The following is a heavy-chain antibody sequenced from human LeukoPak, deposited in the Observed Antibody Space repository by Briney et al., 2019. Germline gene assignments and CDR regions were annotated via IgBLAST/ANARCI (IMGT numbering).Heavy chain of an antibody. D-gene: IGHD6-6*01. CDR1: GGTFSSYA. CDR3: GRARGEQLVLAFDI. J-gene: IGHJ3*02. Sequence: ASVKVSCKASGGTFSSYAISWVRQAPGQGLEWMGGIIPIFGTANYAQKFQGRVTITTDESTSTAYMELSSLRSEDTAVYYCGRARGEQLVLAFDIWGQGTMVTVSS. CDR2: IIPIFGTA. V-gene: IGHV1-69*05.